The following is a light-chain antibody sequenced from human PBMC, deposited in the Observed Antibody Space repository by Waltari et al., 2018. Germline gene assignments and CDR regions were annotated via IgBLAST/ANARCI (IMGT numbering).Light chain of an antibody. Sequence: QLMLTQSPSASASLGASVKLTCTLSSGHSSYAIACHQQQPEKGPRYLMKVNSDGSHIKGDGIPDRFSGSSSGAGRYLTSSSLQSEDEADYYCQTGGFGIWVFGGGTKLTVL. CDR3: QTGGFGIWV. J-gene: IGLJ3*02. CDR2: VNSDGSH. CDR1: SGHSSYA. V-gene: IGLV4-69*01.